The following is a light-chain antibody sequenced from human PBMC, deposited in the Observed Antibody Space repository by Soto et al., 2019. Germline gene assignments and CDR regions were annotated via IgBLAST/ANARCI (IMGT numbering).Light chain of an antibody. CDR1: SSDIGDYDY. J-gene: IGLJ2*01. Sequence: QSALTQPASVSGSPGQSITISCTRTSSDIGDYDYVSWYQHLPGKAPKLLIFDVTHRPSGVSDRFSGSKSGNTASLTISGVRPEDEADYYCCSYTDIALDVVFGGGTKVTVL. CDR2: DVT. V-gene: IGLV2-14*01. CDR3: CSYTDIALDVV.